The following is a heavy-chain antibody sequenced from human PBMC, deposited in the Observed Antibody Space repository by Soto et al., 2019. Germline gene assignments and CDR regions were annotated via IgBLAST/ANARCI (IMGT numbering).Heavy chain of an antibody. V-gene: IGHV4-39*01. CDR3: KAAVPGGMDV. D-gene: IGHD3-10*01. CDR2: IYYSGST. CDR1: GGSISSSSYY. Sequence: PSETLSLTCTVSGGSISSSSYYWGWFRQPPGKGLEWIGSIYYSGSTYYNPSLKSRVTISVDTSKNQFSLKLSSVTAADTAVYYCKAAVPGGMDVWGQGTTVTVSS. J-gene: IGHJ6*02.